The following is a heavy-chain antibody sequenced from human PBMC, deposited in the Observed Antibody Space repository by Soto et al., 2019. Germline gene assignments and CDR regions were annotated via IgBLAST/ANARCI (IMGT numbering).Heavy chain of an antibody. CDR3: ARLSEVVAAPYFDS. Sequence: QLQLQESGPGLVKPSETLSLTCTVSGGSISSSSYYWGWIRQPPGKGLEWIGSIYYSGSTYYNPSLKRRVAISVDTSTNQFSLKLSSVTAADTAVYYCARLSEVVAAPYFDSWGQGTLVTVSS. D-gene: IGHD2-15*01. CDR1: GGSISSSSYY. CDR2: IYYSGST. J-gene: IGHJ4*02. V-gene: IGHV4-39*01.